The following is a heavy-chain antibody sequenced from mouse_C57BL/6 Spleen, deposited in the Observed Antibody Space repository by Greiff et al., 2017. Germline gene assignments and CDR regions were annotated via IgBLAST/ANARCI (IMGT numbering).Heavy chain of an antibody. Sequence: EVQLQQSGGGLVQPGGSMKLSCVASGFTFSNYWMNWVRQSPEKGLEWVAQIRLKSDNYATHYAESVKGRFTISRDDSKSSVYLQMNNLRAEDTGIYYCITDYYGSSEEFAYWGQGTLVTVSA. CDR3: ITDYYGSSEEFAY. V-gene: IGHV6-3*01. J-gene: IGHJ3*01. CDR2: IRLKSDNYAT. D-gene: IGHD1-1*01. CDR1: GFTFSNYW.